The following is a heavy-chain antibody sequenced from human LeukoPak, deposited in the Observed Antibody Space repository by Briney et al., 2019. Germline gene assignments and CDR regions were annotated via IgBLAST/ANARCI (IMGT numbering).Heavy chain of an antibody. Sequence: PGGSLRLSCAASGFTVSSNYMSWVRQAPGKGLEWVSLIYSGGSTYYADSVKGRFTISRDNSKNTLYLQMNSLRAEDTAVYYCASSTYYDFWSGPPNWFDPWGQGTLVTVSS. CDR2: IYSGGST. D-gene: IGHD3-3*01. CDR3: ASSTYYDFWSGPPNWFDP. V-gene: IGHV3-53*05. J-gene: IGHJ5*02. CDR1: GFTVSSNY.